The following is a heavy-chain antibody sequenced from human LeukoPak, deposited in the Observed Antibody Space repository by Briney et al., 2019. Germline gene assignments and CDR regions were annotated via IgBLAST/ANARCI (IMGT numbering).Heavy chain of an antibody. CDR1: AFTFSNSW. CDR3: TTEERVSSGYCSGGSCYIDY. Sequence: GGSLRLSCAAPAFTFSNSWKNWVRQAPGKGLEWVGRIKSKTDGGTTDYAAPVKGRFTISRDDSKNTLYLQMNSLKTEDTAVYYCTTEERVSSGYCSGGSCYIDYWGQGTLVTVSS. D-gene: IGHD2-15*01. J-gene: IGHJ4*02. CDR2: IKSKTDGGTT. V-gene: IGHV3-15*01.